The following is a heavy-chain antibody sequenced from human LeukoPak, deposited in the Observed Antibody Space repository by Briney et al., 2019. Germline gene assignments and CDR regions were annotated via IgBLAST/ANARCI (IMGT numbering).Heavy chain of an antibody. CDR3: ARELMARVSTSPPRRRSYSYMDV. J-gene: IGHJ6*03. V-gene: IGHV4-4*07. Sequence: PSETLSLTCSVSSGSISSYYWSWIRRPAGKGLEWIGHIDMSWSTNYNPSLKSRVTMSVDTSKNQFSLNLSSVTAADTAIYYCARELMARVSTSPPRRRSYSYMDVWGKGTTVTVSS. CDR2: IDMSWST. D-gene: IGHD5-24*01. CDR1: SGSISSYY.